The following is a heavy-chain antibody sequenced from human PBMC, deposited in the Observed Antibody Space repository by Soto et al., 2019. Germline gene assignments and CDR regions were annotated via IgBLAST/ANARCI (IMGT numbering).Heavy chain of an antibody. D-gene: IGHD2-15*01. CDR1: GGTFSSYA. J-gene: IGHJ6*02. V-gene: IGHV1-69*13. Sequence: GASVKVSCKASGGTFSSYAISWVRQAPGQGLEWMGGIIPICGTASYAQKFQGRVTITADESTSTAYMELSSLRSEDTAVYYCAKKTVVTQFRGMDVWGQGTTVTVSS. CDR2: IIPICGTA. CDR3: AKKTVVTQFRGMDV.